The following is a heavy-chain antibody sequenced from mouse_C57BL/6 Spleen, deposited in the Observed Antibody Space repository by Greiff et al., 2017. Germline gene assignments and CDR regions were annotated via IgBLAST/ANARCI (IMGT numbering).Heavy chain of an antibody. Sequence: VQLVESGAELVKPGASVKISCKASGYAFSSYWMNWVKQRPGKGLEWIGQIYPGDGDTNYNGKFKGKATLTADKSSSTAYMQLSSLTSEDSAVYFCARGGDYDGPLFAYWGQGTLVTVSA. CDR1: GYAFSSYW. D-gene: IGHD2-4*01. V-gene: IGHV1-80*01. J-gene: IGHJ3*01. CDR2: IYPGDGDT. CDR3: ARGGDYDGPLFAY.